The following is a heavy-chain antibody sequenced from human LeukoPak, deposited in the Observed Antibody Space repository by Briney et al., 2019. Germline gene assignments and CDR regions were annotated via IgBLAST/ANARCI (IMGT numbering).Heavy chain of an antibody. V-gene: IGHV1-18*01. CDR2: ISAYNAYT. Sequence: ASVKVSCKAPGHTFDYGVSWVRQAPGQGLEWMGWISAYNAYTNYPQKVQGRVTMTTDTTTSTVYVELRGLRSDDTAVYYCAIGVAGTHFDYWGQGTLVTVSS. D-gene: IGHD6-19*01. J-gene: IGHJ4*02. CDR3: AIGVAGTHFDY. CDR1: GHTFDYG.